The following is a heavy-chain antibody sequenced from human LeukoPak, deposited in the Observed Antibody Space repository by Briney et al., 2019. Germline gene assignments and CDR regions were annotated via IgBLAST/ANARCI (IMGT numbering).Heavy chain of an antibody. D-gene: IGHD5-18*01. V-gene: IGHV4-59*01. CDR2: TYYSGST. Sequence: SETLSLTCTVSGGSISSYYWSWIRQPPGKGLEWIGYTYYSGSTNYNPSLKSRVTISVDTSKNQFSLKLSSVTAADTAVYYCARGGYSYGYGDYWGQGTLVTVSS. J-gene: IGHJ4*02. CDR3: ARGGYSYGYGDY. CDR1: GGSISSYY.